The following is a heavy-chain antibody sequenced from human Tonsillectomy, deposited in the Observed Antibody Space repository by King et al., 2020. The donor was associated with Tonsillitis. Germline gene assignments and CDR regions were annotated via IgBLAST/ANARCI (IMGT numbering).Heavy chain of an antibody. J-gene: IGHJ2*01. CDR3: ARRRVSGDFDL. V-gene: IGHV4-34*01. Sequence: VQLQQWGAGLLKPSETLSLTCVVYGGSFIGYYWCWIRQSPGLGLEWLGEVNVSAYSNANPSLKSRVTIAVDTSKKSFSLKVTFVTAADTAVYYCARRRVSGDFDLWGRGTLVTVSS. CDR2: VNVSAYS. D-gene: IGHD7-27*01. CDR1: GGSFIGYY.